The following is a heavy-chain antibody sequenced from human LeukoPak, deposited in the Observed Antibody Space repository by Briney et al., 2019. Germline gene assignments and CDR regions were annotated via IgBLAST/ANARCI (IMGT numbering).Heavy chain of an antibody. J-gene: IGHJ5*02. Sequence: SETLSLTCGVSGYSVSSGYYWGWIRQPPGKGLEWIGGIYHSGSTYYTPSLKSRVIISVDTSKNQFSLRLSSVTAADTAVYYCARRIANYYDSSGYYRNWFDPWGQGTLVTVSS. D-gene: IGHD3-22*01. CDR2: IYHSGST. CDR1: GYSVSSGYY. CDR3: ARRIANYYDSSGYYRNWFDP. V-gene: IGHV4-38-2*01.